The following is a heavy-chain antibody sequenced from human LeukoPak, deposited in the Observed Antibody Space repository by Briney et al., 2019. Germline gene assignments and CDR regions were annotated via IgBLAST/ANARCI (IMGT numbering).Heavy chain of an antibody. Sequence: SETLSLTCTVSGGSVSSYYWSWIRQPPGKGLEWIGYIYYSGSTNYNPSLRSRVTISVDTSKNQFSLKLSSVTAADTAVYYCARGYSSSWYFDYRGQGTLVTVSS. CDR3: ARGYSSSWYFDY. D-gene: IGHD6-13*01. J-gene: IGHJ4*02. V-gene: IGHV4-59*02. CDR1: GGSVSSYY. CDR2: IYYSGST.